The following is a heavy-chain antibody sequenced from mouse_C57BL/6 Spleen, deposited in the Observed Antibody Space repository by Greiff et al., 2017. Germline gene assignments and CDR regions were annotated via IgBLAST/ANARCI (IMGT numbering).Heavy chain of an antibody. V-gene: IGHV1-69*01. CDR3: AKGDYYGSSWFAY. CDR1: GYTFTSYW. D-gene: IGHD1-1*01. J-gene: IGHJ3*01. Sequence: QVQLQQSGAELVMPGASVKLSCKASGYTFTSYWMHWVKQRPGQGLEWIGEIDPSDSYTNYNQKFKGKSTLTVDKSSGTAYMQLSSLTSEDSAVYYCAKGDYYGSSWFAYWGQGTLVTVSA. CDR2: IDPSDSYT.